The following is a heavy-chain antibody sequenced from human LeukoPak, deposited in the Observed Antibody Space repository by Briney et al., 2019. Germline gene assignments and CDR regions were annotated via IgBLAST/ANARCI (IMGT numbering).Heavy chain of an antibody. Sequence: ASVKVSCKASGYTFTGYYMHWVRQATGQGLEWMGWMNPNSGNTGYAQKFQGRVTMTRNTSISTAYMELSSLRSEDTAVYYCARARRSSGETYYFDYWGREPWSPSPQ. J-gene: IGHJ4*02. CDR2: MNPNSGNT. V-gene: IGHV1-8*02. CDR1: GYTFTGYY. D-gene: IGHD2-15*01. CDR3: ARARRSSGETYYFDY.